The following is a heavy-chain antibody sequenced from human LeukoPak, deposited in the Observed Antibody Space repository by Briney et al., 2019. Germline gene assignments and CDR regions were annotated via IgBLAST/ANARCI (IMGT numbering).Heavy chain of an antibody. CDR3: AKEGTGIHFDY. V-gene: IGHV3-23*01. J-gene: IGHJ4*02. CDR1: GFTFSSYV. Sequence: GGSLRLSCAASGFTFSSYVVSWVRQAPGKGLEWVSGISGSGGSTYYADSMKGRFTISRDNSKNTLYLQMDSLRAEDTAVYYCAKEGTGIHFDYWGQGTLVTVSS. CDR2: ISGSGGST. D-gene: IGHD1-1*01.